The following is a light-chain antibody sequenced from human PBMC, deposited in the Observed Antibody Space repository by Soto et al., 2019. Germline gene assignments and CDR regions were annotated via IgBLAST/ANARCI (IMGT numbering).Light chain of an antibody. Sequence: QSVPTQPPSLPGAPGQRVTISCTGSSANIGAGYDVHWYQQLPGTAPKLLIYGNSNRPSGVPDRFSGSKSGTSASLAITGLQAEDEADYYCQSYDSSLSGSVFGGGTKLTVL. CDR2: GNS. V-gene: IGLV1-40*01. J-gene: IGLJ3*02. CDR3: QSYDSSLSGSV. CDR1: SANIGAGYD.